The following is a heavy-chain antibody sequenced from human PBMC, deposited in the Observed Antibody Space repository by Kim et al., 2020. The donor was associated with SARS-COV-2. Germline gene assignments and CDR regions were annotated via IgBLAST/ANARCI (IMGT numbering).Heavy chain of an antibody. V-gene: IGHV5-51*01. D-gene: IGHD3-3*01. CDR2: IYPGDSDT. CDR3: ARSAGPSDYYFHF. Sequence: GESLKISCKGSGYNFPSYWIGWVRQMPGKGLEWMGIIYPGDSDTRYSPSFQGQVTISADKSTTTASLQWSSLKSSDTAIYYCARSAGPSDYYFHFWGQGT. J-gene: IGHJ4*02. CDR1: GYNFPSYW.